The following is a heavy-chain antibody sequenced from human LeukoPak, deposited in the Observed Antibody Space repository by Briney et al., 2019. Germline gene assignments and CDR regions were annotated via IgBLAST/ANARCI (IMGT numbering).Heavy chain of an antibody. CDR2: ISPYNGNT. J-gene: IGHJ4*02. V-gene: IGHV1-18*01. CDR3: TPWGGGGH. Sequence: GASVKVSCTASGYTFTTYGITWIRQSPSQGLEWMGWISPYNGNTNYGLKFQGRLTLTKDTGTSTAYMELRSLQSDDSAVYYCTPWGGGGHWGQGTLVSVSS. D-gene: IGHD3-16*01. CDR1: GYTFTTYG.